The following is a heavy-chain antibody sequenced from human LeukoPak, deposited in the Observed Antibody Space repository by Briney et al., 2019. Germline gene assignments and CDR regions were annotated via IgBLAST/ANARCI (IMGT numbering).Heavy chain of an antibody. D-gene: IGHD3-9*01. CDR3: ARPGYFDWLLGDYYYGMDV. Sequence: GASVKVSCKASGYTFTSYYMHWVRQAPGQGLEWMGIINPSGGSTSYAQKFQGRVTMTRNTSISTAYMELSSLRSEDTAVYYCARPGYFDWLLGDYYYGMDVWGQGTTVTVSS. CDR2: INPSGGST. J-gene: IGHJ6*02. V-gene: IGHV1-46*01. CDR1: GYTFTSYY.